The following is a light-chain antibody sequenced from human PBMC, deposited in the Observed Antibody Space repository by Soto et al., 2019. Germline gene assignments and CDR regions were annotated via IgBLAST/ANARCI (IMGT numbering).Light chain of an antibody. Sequence: VRTQSPATLSESPGGSATLSCRASQSISGTLAWYQQKPGQAPRLLIYGASTRATGFPARFSGSGSGTDFTLTISSLRSEDFAVYYCQQYDNWPWTFGQGTKVDIK. CDR3: QQYDNWPWT. CDR2: GAS. V-gene: IGKV3-15*01. CDR1: QSISGT. J-gene: IGKJ1*01.